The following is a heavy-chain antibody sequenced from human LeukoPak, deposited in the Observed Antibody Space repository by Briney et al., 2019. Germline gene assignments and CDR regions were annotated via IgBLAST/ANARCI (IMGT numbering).Heavy chain of an antibody. CDR2: IYYQGST. CDR3: ARGMVNFDY. D-gene: IGHD4/OR15-4a*01. V-gene: IGHV4-59*01. CDR1: GGSIRSYY. Sequence: PSETLSLTCTVSGGSIRSYYWSWLRQPPGKGLEWIGYIYYQGSTNYNPSLKSRVTISVDTSKNQFSLKMSSVTAADTAVYYCARGMVNFDYWGQGTLVTVSS. J-gene: IGHJ4*02.